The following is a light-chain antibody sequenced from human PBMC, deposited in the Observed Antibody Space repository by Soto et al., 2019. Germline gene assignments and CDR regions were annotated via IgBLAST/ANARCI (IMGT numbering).Light chain of an antibody. V-gene: IGKV1-5*01. CDR3: QQYITYPT. CDR1: QRLRGW. Sequence: DIQMTQSPSTLSSSVGDRVTITCRASQRLRGWLSWYQQRPGKAPKAMIYDASTLASGVPTSFNGSGSGTDFTLTISSLQPDDFANYYCQQYITYPTFGQGTRLEI. CDR2: DAS. J-gene: IGKJ5*01.